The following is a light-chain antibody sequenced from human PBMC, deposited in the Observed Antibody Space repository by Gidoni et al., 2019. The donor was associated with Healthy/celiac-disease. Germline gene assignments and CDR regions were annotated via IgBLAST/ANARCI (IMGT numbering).Light chain of an antibody. CDR1: QSVSSY. Sequence: EIVLTQSPATLSLSPGERATLSCRASQSVSSYFAWYQQKPGQAPRLLIYDASNRATGIPARFSGSGSGTDFTLTISRLEPEDFAVYYCQQRSNWPPGFGQGTRLEIK. CDR3: QQRSNWPPG. CDR2: DAS. V-gene: IGKV3-11*01. J-gene: IGKJ5*01.